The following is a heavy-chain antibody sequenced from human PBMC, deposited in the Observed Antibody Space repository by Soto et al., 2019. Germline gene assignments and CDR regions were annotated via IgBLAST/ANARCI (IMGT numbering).Heavy chain of an antibody. V-gene: IGHV1-2*02. CDR3: ARDKDRFPGSGSYPFDY. Sequence: ASVKVSCKASGYTFTGYYMHWVRQAPGQGLEWMGWINPNSGGTNYAQKFQGRVTMTRDTSISTAYMELSRLRSDDTAVYYCARDKDRFPGSGSYPFDYWGQGTLVTVSS. D-gene: IGHD1-26*01. J-gene: IGHJ4*02. CDR2: INPNSGGT. CDR1: GYTFTGYY.